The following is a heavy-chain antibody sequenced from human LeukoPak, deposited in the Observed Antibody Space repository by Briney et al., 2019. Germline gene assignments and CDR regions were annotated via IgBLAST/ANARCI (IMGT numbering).Heavy chain of an antibody. Sequence: ASVKVSCKASGYTFTGYYMHWVRQAPGQGLEWMGWINPNSGGTNYAQKFQGRVTMTRDTSISTAYMELSRLRSDDTAVYYCARAGDWNDRLLFDYWGQGTLVTVSS. CDR2: INPNSGGT. D-gene: IGHD1-1*01. V-gene: IGHV1-2*02. CDR1: GYTFTGYY. J-gene: IGHJ4*02. CDR3: ARAGDWNDRLLFDY.